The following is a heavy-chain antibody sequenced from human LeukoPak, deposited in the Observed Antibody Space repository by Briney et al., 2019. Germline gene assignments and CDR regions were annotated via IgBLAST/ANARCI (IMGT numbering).Heavy chain of an antibody. J-gene: IGHJ6*02. Sequence: GGSLRLSCAASGFTFTTYWMHWVRQAPGKGLVWVSHINSDGSITSYADSVRGRFTISRDNAKNTLYLQMNSLRAEDTAVYYCARDAVDTANAVWGQGTTVTVSS. CDR1: GFTFTTYW. D-gene: IGHD5-18*01. CDR2: INSDGSIT. V-gene: IGHV3-74*01. CDR3: ARDAVDTANAV.